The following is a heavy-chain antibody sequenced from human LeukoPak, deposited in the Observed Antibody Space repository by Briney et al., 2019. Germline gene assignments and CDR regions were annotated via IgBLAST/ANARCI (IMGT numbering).Heavy chain of an antibody. CDR2: IYWNDDM. Sequence: SGPTLVKPTQTLTLTCTFSGFSLTTTGVGVNWIRQPPGRAWEWLALIYWNDDMRYSPSLQSRLTITKDTSKNQVVLTMTNMDPVDTATYYCAHRGGAVAGHYYFDYWGQGTLVTVSS. CDR1: GFSLTTTGVG. D-gene: IGHD6-19*01. CDR3: AHRGGAVAGHYYFDY. J-gene: IGHJ4*02. V-gene: IGHV2-5*01.